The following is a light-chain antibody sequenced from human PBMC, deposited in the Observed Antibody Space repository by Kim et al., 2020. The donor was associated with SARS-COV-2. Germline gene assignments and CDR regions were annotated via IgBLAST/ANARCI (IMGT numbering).Light chain of an antibody. Sequence: QLVLPQPPSASGTPGQRVTISCSGSSSNIGSNTVNWYQQLPGTAPKLLIYSNNQRPSGVPDRFSGSKSGTSASLAISGLQSEDEADYYCAAWDDSLNVYVFGTGTKVTVL. J-gene: IGLJ1*01. CDR2: SNN. CDR3: AAWDDSLNVYV. CDR1: SSNIGSNT. V-gene: IGLV1-44*01.